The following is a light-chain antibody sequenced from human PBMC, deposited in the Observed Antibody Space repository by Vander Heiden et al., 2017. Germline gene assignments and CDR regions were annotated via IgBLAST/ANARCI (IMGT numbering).Light chain of an antibody. V-gene: IGLV2-14*01. CDR3: SSYTVTTIHVL. CDR2: EVS. CDR1: SSDVGAYNY. J-gene: IGLJ2*01. Sequence: QSALTQPASVSGSPGQSITISCTGASSDVGAYNYVSWYQQHPGKAPNLMIYEVSNRPSGVSTRFSGSKSGNTASLTISGLQAEDEADYYCSSYTVTTIHVLFGGGTKLTVL.